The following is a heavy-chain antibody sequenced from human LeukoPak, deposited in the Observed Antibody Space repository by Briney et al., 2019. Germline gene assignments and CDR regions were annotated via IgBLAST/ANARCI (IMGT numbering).Heavy chain of an antibody. V-gene: IGHV3-15*01. Sequence: PGGSLRLSCAASGFTFTNAWMSWVRQAPGKGLEWVGRIKRNSYGGTTDYAAPVKGRFTVSRDDAKNTVYLQMNSLKTEDTGVYYCTTNAAVGTWEVFDYWGQGTLVTVSS. J-gene: IGHJ4*02. CDR3: TTNAAVGTWEVFDY. D-gene: IGHD6-13*01. CDR2: IKRNSYGGTT. CDR1: GFTFTNAW.